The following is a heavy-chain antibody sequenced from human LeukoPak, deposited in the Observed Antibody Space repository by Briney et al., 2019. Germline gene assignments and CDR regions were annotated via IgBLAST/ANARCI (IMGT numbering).Heavy chain of an antibody. CDR1: GGSISNYY. V-gene: IGHV4-59*08. CDR3: ARHKSCDGSPGSTGRWFDP. CDR2: IYYSGDT. Sequence: PSETLSLTCTVSGGSISNYYWSWIRQPPGKGLEWIGYIYYSGDTNYNPSLKSRVTISVDTSTNHFSLKLTSVTAADTAVYYCARHKSCDGSPGSTGRWFDPWGQGTLVTVSS. D-gene: IGHD2-2*01. J-gene: IGHJ5*02.